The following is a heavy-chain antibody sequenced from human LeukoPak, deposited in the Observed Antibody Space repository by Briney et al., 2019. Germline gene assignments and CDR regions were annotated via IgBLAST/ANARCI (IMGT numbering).Heavy chain of an antibody. CDR3: PKPIVVVSGSYWKKYNWFDP. Sequence: GASVKVSCKASGFTFTGYSLHCVRQAPGQGLEWMGWINPNSGVTNYAQKFQGRVTMTRDTSISTGYMELSRLRSDDTTVYYWPKPIVVVSGSYWKKYNWFDPWGQGTLVTVSS. CDR2: INPNSGVT. D-gene: IGHD3-22*01. V-gene: IGHV1-2*02. J-gene: IGHJ5*02. CDR1: GFTFTGYS.